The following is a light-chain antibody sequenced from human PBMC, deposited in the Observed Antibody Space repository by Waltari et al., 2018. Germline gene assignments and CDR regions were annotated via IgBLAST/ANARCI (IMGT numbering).Light chain of an antibody. CDR3: QVWDSSSDHPHVV. CDR2: DDS. J-gene: IGLJ2*01. CDR1: NIGRKN. V-gene: IGLV3-21*02. Sequence: SYVLTQPPSVSVAPRQTARITCGGNNIGRKNGHWYQRKPGQAPWLCVYDDSDRPSGIPERFSGSNSGNTATLTISRVEAGDEADYYCQVWDSSSDHPHVVFGGGTKLTVL.